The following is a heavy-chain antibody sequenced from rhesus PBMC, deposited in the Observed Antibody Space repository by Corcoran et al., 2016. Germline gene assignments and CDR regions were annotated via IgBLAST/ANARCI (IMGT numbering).Heavy chain of an antibody. CDR3: AREGTGTYFDY. J-gene: IGHJ4*01. D-gene: IGHD1-7*02. V-gene: IGHV3-119*01. CDR1: GFTFSSYW. Sequence: EVQLVESGGGLVQPGGSLRLSGAASGFTFSSYWMDWVGQAPGKGLEGVSRISGDWIGTSYADSVKSRFTISRENAKNSLYLQMNSLRAEDTAVYYCAREGTGTYFDYWGQGVLVTVSA. CDR2: ISGDWIGT.